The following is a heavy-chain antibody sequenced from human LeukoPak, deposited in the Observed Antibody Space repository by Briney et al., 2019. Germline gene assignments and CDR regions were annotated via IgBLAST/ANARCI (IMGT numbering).Heavy chain of an antibody. V-gene: IGHV3-23*01. CDR2: ISGSSSST. CDR1: GFIFSNYA. CDR3: AKDRLLRLGELSSNGDY. J-gene: IGHJ4*02. Sequence: GGCLRLSCAASGFIFSNYAMSWVRQPPGKGVEWVSAISGSSSSTYYADSVKGRFTISRDNSKNTLYLQMNSMRAADTAVYYCAKDRLLRLGELSSNGDYWGQGTLVTVSS. D-gene: IGHD3-16*02.